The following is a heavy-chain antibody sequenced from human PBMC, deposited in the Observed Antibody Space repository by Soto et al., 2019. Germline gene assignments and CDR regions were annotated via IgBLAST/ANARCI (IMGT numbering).Heavy chain of an antibody. CDR1: GYRFTSYW. Sequence: GASLKISCKGSGYRFTSYWISWVRQMPWKGLEWMVRIDPSDSYTNYSPSFQGHVTISADKSISTAYLQWSSLKASDTAMYYCARHEAALRRHYGMDVWGQGTTVTVSS. J-gene: IGHJ6*02. D-gene: IGHD6-13*01. CDR2: IDPSDSYT. CDR3: ARHEAALRRHYGMDV. V-gene: IGHV5-10-1*01.